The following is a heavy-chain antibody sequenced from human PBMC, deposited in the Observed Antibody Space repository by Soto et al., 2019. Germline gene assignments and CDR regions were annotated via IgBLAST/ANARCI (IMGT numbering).Heavy chain of an antibody. J-gene: IGHJ4*02. Sequence: QVQLVESGGGVVQPGRSLRLSCAASGFTFSNYAMHWVRQAPGKGLEWVAFISYDGSSKYYADSVKGRFTISRDNSKKTLYLQMNSLRVEDTAVYYCAREDDSFDDLGQGTLVTVSS. CDR1: GFTFSNYA. CDR3: AREDDSFDD. CDR2: ISYDGSSK. V-gene: IGHV3-30-3*01.